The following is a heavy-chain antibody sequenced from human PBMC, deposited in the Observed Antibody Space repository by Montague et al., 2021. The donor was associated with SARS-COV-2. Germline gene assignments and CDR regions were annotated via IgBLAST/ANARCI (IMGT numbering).Heavy chain of an antibody. CDR3: ARVKTGPYVPIDF. CDR1: GLTFTSYP. V-gene: IGHV3-30*04. Sequence: SLRLSCAASGLTFTSYPMHWVRQAPGKGLEWLAIVSSNGAKQHYADSVNGRFTISRDNSKNTLFLQMNSLRAEDTTVYFCARVKTGPYVPIDFWGQGTLVTVSS. D-gene: IGHD1-1*01. J-gene: IGHJ4*02. CDR2: VSSNGAKQ.